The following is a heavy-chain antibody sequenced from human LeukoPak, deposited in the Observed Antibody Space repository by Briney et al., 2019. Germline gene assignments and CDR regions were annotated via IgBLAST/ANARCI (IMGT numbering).Heavy chain of an antibody. D-gene: IGHD3-3*01. CDR1: GGSISGSSYN. CDR2: IYYSGST. CDR3: ARLGAGPTYYDFWSGYSSFYFDY. Sequence: PSETLSLTCTVSGGSISGSSYNWGWIRQPPGKGLEWIGSIYYSGSTYYNPSLKSRVTISVDTSKNQFSLKLSSVTAADTAVYYCARLGAGPTYYDFWSGYSSFYFDYWGQGTLVTVSS. V-gene: IGHV4-39*01. J-gene: IGHJ4*02.